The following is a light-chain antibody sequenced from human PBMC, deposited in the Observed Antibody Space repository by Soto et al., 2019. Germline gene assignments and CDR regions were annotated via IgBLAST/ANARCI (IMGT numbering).Light chain of an antibody. V-gene: IGLV2-8*01. CDR2: EVT. J-gene: IGLJ2*01. CDR3: ISYAGSNNFVV. CDR1: SSDVGGYNY. Sequence: QSVLTQPPSASGSPGQSVTISCNGTSSDVGGYNYVSWFRQHPGKAPKLMIYEVTKRPSGVPDRFSGSKSGNTASLTVSGLQAEDEADYYCISYAGSNNFVVFGGGTKLTVL.